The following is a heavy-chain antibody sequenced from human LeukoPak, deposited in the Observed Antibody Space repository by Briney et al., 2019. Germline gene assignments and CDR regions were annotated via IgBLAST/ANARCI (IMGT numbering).Heavy chain of an antibody. CDR3: ARALGLDWFDP. CDR2: INSGSSSNIYV. Sequence: PGGSLRLSCEASGFTLSTYSMNWVRQAPGKGLEWVSSINSGSSSNIYVYYGDSVKGRFTISRDNAKNSLYLQMNSLRAEDTAVYYCARALGLDWFDPWGQGTLVTVSS. CDR1: GFTLSTYS. D-gene: IGHD3-16*01. V-gene: IGHV3-21*01. J-gene: IGHJ5*02.